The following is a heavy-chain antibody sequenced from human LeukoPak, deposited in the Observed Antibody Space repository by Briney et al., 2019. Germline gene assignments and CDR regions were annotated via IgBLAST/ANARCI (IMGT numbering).Heavy chain of an antibody. CDR1: GYTFTTFG. CDR3: ARMGCLSPSCYTLDY. D-gene: IGHD2-2*02. J-gene: IGHJ4*02. V-gene: IGHV1-18*01. Sequence: GASVKVSCTASGYTFTTFGISWVRQAPGQGLEWMGWISPYNGNTNYAQNLQGRLTMTTDTSTTTAYMELRSLRSDDTAVYYCARMGCLSPSCYTLDYWGQGTLVTVSS. CDR2: ISPYNGNT.